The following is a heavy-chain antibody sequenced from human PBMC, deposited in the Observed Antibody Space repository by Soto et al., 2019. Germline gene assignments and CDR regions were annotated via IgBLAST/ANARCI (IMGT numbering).Heavy chain of an antibody. CDR3: ARGGDGYNDRDRYYLDY. D-gene: IGHD3-22*01. J-gene: IGHJ4*02. Sequence: GGSLRLSCAVSGFIFSRYSMNWVRQAPGKGLEWVSSIGTSGSYIYYSTSLKTRLTISKDTSKNQVVLTMTNMDPVDTATYYCARGGDGYNDRDRYYLDYWGQGTLVTVSS. V-gene: IGHV3-21*03. CDR2: IGTSGSYI. CDR1: GFIFSRYS.